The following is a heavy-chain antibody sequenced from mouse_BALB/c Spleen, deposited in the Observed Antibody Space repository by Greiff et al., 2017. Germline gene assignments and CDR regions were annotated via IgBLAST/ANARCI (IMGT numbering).Heavy chain of an antibody. CDR3: ARDLMSVLDY. V-gene: IGHV5-4*02. Sequence: EVQGVESGGGLVKPGGSLKLSCAASGFTFSDYYMYWVRQTPEKRLEWVATISDGGSYTYYPDSVKGRFTISRDNAKNNLYLQMSSLKSEDTAMYYCARDLMSVLDYWGQGTTLTVSS. CDR1: GFTFSDYY. CDR2: ISDGGSYT. J-gene: IGHJ2*01.